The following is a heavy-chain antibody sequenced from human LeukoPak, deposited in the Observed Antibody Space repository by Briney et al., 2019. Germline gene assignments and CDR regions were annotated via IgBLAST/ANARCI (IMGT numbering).Heavy chain of an antibody. Sequence: ASVKVSCKASGYTFTSFDINWVRQATGQGLEWMGWMNPNTGHTGYTQNFQGRVTMTRDTSISTAYLELSGLRSEDTAVYYCAKSAYKSLTGFYPGDSWGQGTLVTVSS. CDR2: MNPNTGHT. J-gene: IGHJ4*02. CDR1: GYTFTSFD. CDR3: AKSAYKSLTGFYPGDS. V-gene: IGHV1-8*01. D-gene: IGHD3-9*01.